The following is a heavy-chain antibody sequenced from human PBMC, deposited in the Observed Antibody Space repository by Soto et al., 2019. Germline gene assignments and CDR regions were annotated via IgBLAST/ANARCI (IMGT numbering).Heavy chain of an antibody. J-gene: IGHJ4*02. D-gene: IGHD3-22*01. CDR3: ATPQDYDGCLDS. Sequence: ASVKVSCKASGYTFTRYGISWVRQAPGQRLEWVGWINVGNGNTRYSQKFQGRLTLTRDTPGNTAYLELNSLISEDTAVYYCATPQDYDGCLDSWGQGTLVTVSS. CDR2: INVGNGNT. V-gene: IGHV1-3*01. CDR1: GYTFTRYG.